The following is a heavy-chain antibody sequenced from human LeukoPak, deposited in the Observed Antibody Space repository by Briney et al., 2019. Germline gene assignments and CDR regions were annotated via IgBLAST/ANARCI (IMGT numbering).Heavy chain of an antibody. CDR2: IKQDGSEK. CDR1: GFILSTYW. J-gene: IGHJ4*02. D-gene: IGHD1-14*01. V-gene: IGHV3-7*01. Sequence: GGSLRLSCAASGFILSTYWMSWVRQAPGKGLEWVANIKQDGSEKYYVDSVKGRFTISRDNAKNSVYLQMDSLTTDDTAVYYCVRDRGADRFDIWGQGTLVTVSS. CDR3: VRDRGADRFDI.